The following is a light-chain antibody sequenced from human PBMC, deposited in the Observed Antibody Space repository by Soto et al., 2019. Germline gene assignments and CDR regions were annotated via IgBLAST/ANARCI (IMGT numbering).Light chain of an antibody. CDR3: KQYNSWPSRT. CDR1: ESITTN. V-gene: IGKV3-15*01. CDR2: GAS. J-gene: IGKJ1*01. Sequence: VMTQSPATLSMSPGERATLSCRASESITTNLAWYQQKPGQAPRLLIYGASTKAANMPTRFSGSGSGTEFSLTINCLQSQDFEVYYCKQYNSWPSRTFGLGTKVEIK.